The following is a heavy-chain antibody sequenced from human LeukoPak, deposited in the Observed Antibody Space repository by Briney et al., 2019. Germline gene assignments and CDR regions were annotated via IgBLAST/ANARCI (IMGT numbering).Heavy chain of an antibody. Sequence: GGSLRLSCAASGFTFSSSWMTWVRQAPGKGLEWVASINGDGGEIHYVDSVKGRFTISRDNAKNSLYLQMNSLTAEDTAVYYCARDRSRGLLDAFDIWGQGTMVTVSS. CDR3: ARDRSRGLLDAFDI. D-gene: IGHD5-18*01. CDR2: INGDGGEI. J-gene: IGHJ3*02. V-gene: IGHV3-7*01. CDR1: GFTFSSSW.